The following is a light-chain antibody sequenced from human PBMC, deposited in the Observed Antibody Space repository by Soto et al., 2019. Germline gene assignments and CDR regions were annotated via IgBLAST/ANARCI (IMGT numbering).Light chain of an antibody. CDR2: LGS. Sequence: DLVMTQSPLSLPVTPGEPASISCRSSQSLLHSNGYNYLDWYLQKPGQSPQLLIYLGSNRASGVPDRFSGIGSGTDFTLKISRVEAEDVGVYYCMQGLPTPPAFGGGTKVEIK. V-gene: IGKV2-28*01. CDR1: QSLLHSNGYNY. J-gene: IGKJ4*02. CDR3: MQGLPTPPA.